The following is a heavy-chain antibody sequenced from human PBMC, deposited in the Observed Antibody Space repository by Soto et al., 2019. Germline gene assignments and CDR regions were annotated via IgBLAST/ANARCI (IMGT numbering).Heavy chain of an antibody. CDR2: IIPILSTT. CDR3: ASRAMAVTWFDP. V-gene: IGHV1-69*01. CDR1: GGTDGTYS. J-gene: IGHJ5*02. D-gene: IGHD6-19*01. Sequence: QVQLVQSGAELKKPGSSVKVSCKVSGGTDGTYSINWVRQAPGQGLEWMGAIIPILSTTNYAQRFQGRVTINADESTGTVYLELTSLKFEDTAVYYCASRAMAVTWFDPWGQGTLVTVSS.